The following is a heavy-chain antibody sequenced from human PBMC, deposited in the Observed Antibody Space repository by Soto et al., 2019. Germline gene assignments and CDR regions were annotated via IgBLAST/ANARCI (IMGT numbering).Heavy chain of an antibody. CDR2: INGGSDSI. J-gene: IGHJ4*02. D-gene: IGHD6-19*01. V-gene: IGHV3-48*02. CDR3: ATSGDSDGWGIAF. CDR1: GFMFYSFA. Sequence: EVQLVESGGGLVQPGGSLRLYCVGSGFMFYSFAMKWVRQAPGKGLEWVAYINGGSDSIYYAESVKGRFTISMDNARNSLSLQMNTLSDEDTAVYYCATSGDSDGWGIAFWGQGTLVTVSS.